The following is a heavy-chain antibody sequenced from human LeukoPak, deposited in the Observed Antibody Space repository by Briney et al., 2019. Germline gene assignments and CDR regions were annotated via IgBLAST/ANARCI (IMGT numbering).Heavy chain of an antibody. CDR3: ARMGQWLRAFDY. Sequence: GGSLRLSCAASGFTFSSYSMNWVRQPPGKGLEWVSSISSSSSYIYYADSVKGRFTISRDNAKNSLYLQMNSLRAEDTAVYYCARMGQWLRAFDYWGQGTLVTVSS. CDR2: ISSSSSYI. J-gene: IGHJ4*02. D-gene: IGHD6-19*01. V-gene: IGHV3-21*01. CDR1: GFTFSSYS.